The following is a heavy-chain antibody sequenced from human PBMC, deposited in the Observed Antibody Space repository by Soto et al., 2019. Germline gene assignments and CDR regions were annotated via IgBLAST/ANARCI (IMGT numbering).Heavy chain of an antibody. D-gene: IGHD3-22*01. Sequence: QVQLVESGGGVVQPGRSLRLSCAASGFTFSSYAMHWVRQAPGKGLEWVAVISYDGSNKYYADSVKGRFTISRDNSKNTLYLQMNSLRAEDTAVYYCARPMYYYDSSGYYRDYYYYYGMDVW. CDR1: GFTFSSYA. CDR2: ISYDGSNK. V-gene: IGHV3-30-3*01. CDR3: ARPMYYYDSSGYYRDYYYYYGMDV. J-gene: IGHJ6*01.